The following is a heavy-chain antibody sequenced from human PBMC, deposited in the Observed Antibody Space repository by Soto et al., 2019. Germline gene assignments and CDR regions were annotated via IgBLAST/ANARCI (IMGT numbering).Heavy chain of an antibody. CDR2: TGSGTGPG. D-gene: IGHD2-15*01. V-gene: IGHV1-69*06. CDR1: GGSLSTNP. Sequence: ASVKVSCKASGGSLSTNPISWVRQAPGQGLEWMGGTGSGTGPGNHAQKFQGRLTVTADKSTSTVYMELTNLSSEDTAVYYCARRHSGGFFRFFDSWGQGTLVTVSP. CDR3: ARRHSGGFFRFFDS. J-gene: IGHJ4*02.